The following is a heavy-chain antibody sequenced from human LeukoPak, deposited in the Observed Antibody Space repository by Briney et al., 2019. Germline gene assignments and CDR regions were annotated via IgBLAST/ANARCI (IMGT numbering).Heavy chain of an antibody. Sequence: GGSLRLSCAASGFTFDDYAMHWVRQAPGKGLEWVSGISWNSGSIGYADSVKGRFTISRDNAKNSLYLQMNSLRAEDTALYYCAKDYPMYSSSWYDVGGMDVWGQGTTVTVSS. CDR2: ISWNSGSI. CDR1: GFTFDDYA. V-gene: IGHV3-9*01. CDR3: AKDYPMYSSSWYDVGGMDV. J-gene: IGHJ6*02. D-gene: IGHD6-13*01.